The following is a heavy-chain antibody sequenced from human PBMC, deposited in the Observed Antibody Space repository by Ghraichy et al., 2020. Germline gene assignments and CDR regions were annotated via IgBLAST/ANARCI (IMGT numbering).Heavy chain of an antibody. CDR3: AKGTHSIVVVTAVPPRDYCYGMAV. CDR2: ISGSGGST. Sequence: DSAISGSGGSTYYADSVKGRFTISRDNSKNTLYLQMNSLRAEDTAVYYCAKGTHSIVVVTAVPPRDYCYGMAVWGQ. V-gene: IGHV3-23*01. D-gene: IGHD2-21*02. J-gene: IGHJ6*02.